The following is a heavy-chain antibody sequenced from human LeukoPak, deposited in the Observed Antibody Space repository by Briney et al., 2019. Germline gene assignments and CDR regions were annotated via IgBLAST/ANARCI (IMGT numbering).Heavy chain of an antibody. Sequence: SETLSLTCTVSGGSISSYYWSWIRQPPGKGLEWIGYIYYSGSTNYNPSLKSRVTISIDTSKNQISLKLTSVTAADTAVYYCARGGGWLTYWGQGTLVTVSS. V-gene: IGHV4-59*08. CDR2: IYYSGST. CDR1: GGSISSYY. D-gene: IGHD5-24*01. J-gene: IGHJ4*02. CDR3: ARGGGWLTY.